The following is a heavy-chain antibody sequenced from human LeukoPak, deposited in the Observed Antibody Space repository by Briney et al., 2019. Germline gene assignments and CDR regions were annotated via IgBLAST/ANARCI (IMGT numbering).Heavy chain of an antibody. Sequence: SETLSLTCTVSGGSISRYYWSWIRQPPGKGLEWIGYIYSSGSTNYNPSLKSRVTISVDTSKNQLSLKLSSVTAADTAVYYRARDVVAAAGTWDYWGQGTLVTVSS. CDR2: IYSSGST. D-gene: IGHD6-13*01. V-gene: IGHV4-59*12. CDR3: ARDVVAAAGTWDY. CDR1: GGSISRYY. J-gene: IGHJ4*02.